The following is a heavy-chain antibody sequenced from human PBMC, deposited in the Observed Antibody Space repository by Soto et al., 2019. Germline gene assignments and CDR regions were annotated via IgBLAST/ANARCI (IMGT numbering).Heavy chain of an antibody. CDR3: ARDDYGDYFFDY. Sequence: QVQLEESGGGVVQPGRSLRLSCAASGFTFSSYGMHWVRQAPGKGLEWVAVIWYDGSNKYYADSVKGRFTISRDNSKNTLYLQMNSLRAEDTAVYYCARDDYGDYFFDYWGQGTLVTVSS. D-gene: IGHD4-17*01. V-gene: IGHV3-33*01. CDR1: GFTFSSYG. CDR2: IWYDGSNK. J-gene: IGHJ4*02.